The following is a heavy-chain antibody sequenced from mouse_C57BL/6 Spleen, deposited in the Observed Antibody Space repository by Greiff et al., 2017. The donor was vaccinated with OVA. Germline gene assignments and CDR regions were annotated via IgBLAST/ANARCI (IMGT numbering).Heavy chain of an antibody. CDR3: ARKGAREAMDY. J-gene: IGHJ4*01. V-gene: IGHV1-59*01. CDR1: GYTFTSYW. Sequence: VQLQQPGAELVRPGTSVKLSCKASGYTFTSYWMHWVKQRPGQGLEWIGVIDPSDSYTNYNQKFKGKATLTVDTSSSTAYMQLSSLTSEDSAVYYCARKGAREAMDYWGQGTSVTVSS. CDR2: IDPSDSYT.